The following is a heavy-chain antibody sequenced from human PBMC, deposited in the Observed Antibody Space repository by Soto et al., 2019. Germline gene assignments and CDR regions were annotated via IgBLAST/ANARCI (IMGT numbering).Heavy chain of an antibody. CDR1: GGSISSYY. CDR3: ARGERHDYGDYLFDY. Sequence: PSETLSLTCTVSGGSISSYYWSWIRQPPGKGLEWIGYIYYSGSTNYNPSLKSRVTKSVDTSKNQFSLKLSSVTAADTAVYYCARGERHDYGDYLFDYWGQGTLVTVSS. D-gene: IGHD4-17*01. J-gene: IGHJ4*02. V-gene: IGHV4-59*01. CDR2: IYYSGST.